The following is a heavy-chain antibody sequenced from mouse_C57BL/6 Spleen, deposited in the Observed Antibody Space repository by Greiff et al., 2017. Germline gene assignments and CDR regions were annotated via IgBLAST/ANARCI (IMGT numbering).Heavy chain of an antibody. V-gene: IGHV1-64*01. CDR3: AATVVENYYAMDY. CDR2: INPNSGST. J-gene: IGHJ4*01. D-gene: IGHD1-1*01. CDR1: GYTFTSYW. Sequence: VQLQQPGAELVKPGASVKLSCKASGYTFTSYWMHWVNQRPGQGLEWIGMINPNSGSTNYNEKFKSKATLTVDKSSSTAYMQLSSLTSEDSAVYYCAATVVENYYAMDYWGQGTSVTVSS.